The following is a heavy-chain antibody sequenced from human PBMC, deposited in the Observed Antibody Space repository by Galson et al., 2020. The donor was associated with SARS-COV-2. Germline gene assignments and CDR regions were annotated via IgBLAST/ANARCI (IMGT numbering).Heavy chain of an antibody. J-gene: IGHJ5*02. CDR2: ISSNGETS. Sequence: MHWVRQAPGKGLEYVSAISSNGETSFYADSVNGRFTMSRDNSKNMFYLQMTALRLEDTAFYFCLSYSSTRQNHWGQGTLVTVSS. CDR3: LSYSSTRQNH. D-gene: IGHD2-2*01. V-gene: IGHV3-64D*06.